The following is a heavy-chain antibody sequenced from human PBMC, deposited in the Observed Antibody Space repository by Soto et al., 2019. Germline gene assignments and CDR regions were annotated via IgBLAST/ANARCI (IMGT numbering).Heavy chain of an antibody. CDR2: ISGSGGST. CDR3: AKRDIFWSGYRIYYYYGMDV. V-gene: IGHV3-23*01. D-gene: IGHD3-3*01. CDR1: GFTFSSYA. Sequence: GGSLRLSCAASGFTFSSYAMSWVRQAPGKGLEWVSAISGSGGSTYYADSVKGRFTISRDNSKNTLYLQMNSLRAEDKTVFYCAKRDIFWSGYRIYYYYGMDVWGQGTTVTVSS. J-gene: IGHJ6*02.